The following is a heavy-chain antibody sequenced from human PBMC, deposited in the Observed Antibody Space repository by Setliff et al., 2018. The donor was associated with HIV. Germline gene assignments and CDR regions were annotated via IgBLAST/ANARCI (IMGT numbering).Heavy chain of an antibody. CDR3: ARESYYDSSGPLFH. J-gene: IGHJ4*02. V-gene: IGHV3-21*01. CDR2: ISSSSSYI. CDR1: GFTFSSYS. Sequence: AASGFTFSSYSMNWVRQAPGKGLEWVSSISSSSSYIYYADSVKGRFTISRDNAKNSLYLQMNSLRAEDTAVYYCARESYYDSSGPLFHWGQGTLVTVSS. D-gene: IGHD3-22*01.